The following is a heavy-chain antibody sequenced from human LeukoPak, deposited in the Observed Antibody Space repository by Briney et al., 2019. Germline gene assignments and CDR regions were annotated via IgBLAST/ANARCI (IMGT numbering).Heavy chain of an antibody. Sequence: GGSLRLSCAASGFTVSSSYMYWVRQAPGKGLEWVSFFYRGDSTYYAESVRGRFTISRDNSKNTLYLLMNSLIPEDTAVYYCARSVATMIVVPYPQPFDYWGQGTLVTVSS. D-gene: IGHD3-22*01. CDR2: FYRGDST. CDR3: ARSVATMIVVPYPQPFDY. J-gene: IGHJ4*02. V-gene: IGHV3-53*01. CDR1: GFTVSSSY.